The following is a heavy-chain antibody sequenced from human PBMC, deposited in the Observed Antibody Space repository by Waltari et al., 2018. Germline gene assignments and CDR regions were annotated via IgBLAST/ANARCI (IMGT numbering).Heavy chain of an antibody. CDR1: GFAFSTYT. D-gene: IGHD3-16*02. J-gene: IGHJ4*02. Sequence: EVQLVESGGGLVKPGGSLRLSCAASGFAFSTYTMNWVRQAPGKGLEWVSSISTSSTYIYYADSVKGRFTVYRDNAKNSLFLQIKSPRADDTAVYYCARDSVPYSVGSYRFDYWGQGTLVTVSS. CDR2: ISTSSTYI. V-gene: IGHV3-21*02. CDR3: ARDSVPYSVGSYRFDY.